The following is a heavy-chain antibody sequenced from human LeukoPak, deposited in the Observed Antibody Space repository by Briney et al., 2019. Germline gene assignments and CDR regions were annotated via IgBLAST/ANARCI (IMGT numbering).Heavy chain of an antibody. CDR1: GFTFRSYA. CDR2: ISYDGSNK. CDR3: ARDNDGAAAGSFDY. D-gene: IGHD6-13*01. V-gene: IGHV3-30-3*01. J-gene: IGHJ4*02. Sequence: PGGSLRLSCAASGFTFRSYAMHWVRQAPGKGLEWVAVISYDGSNKYYADSVKGRFTISRDNSKNTLYLQMNSLRAEDTAVYYCARDNDGAAAGSFDYWGQGTLVTVSS.